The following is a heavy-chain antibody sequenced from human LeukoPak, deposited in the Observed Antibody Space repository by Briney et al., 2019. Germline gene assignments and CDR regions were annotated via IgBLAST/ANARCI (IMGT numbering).Heavy chain of an antibody. CDR3: ARHQRAGEYPFDY. V-gene: IGHV1-46*01. Sequence: ASVKVSCKASGYTFTSYYMHWVRQAPGQGLEWVGIINPSDGSTTYAQNFQGRVTMTSDTSTSTVHMELSSVRSEDTAVYHCARHQRAGEYPFDYWGQGTLVTVSS. J-gene: IGHJ4*02. D-gene: IGHD2/OR15-2a*01. CDR1: GYTFTSYY. CDR2: INPSDGST.